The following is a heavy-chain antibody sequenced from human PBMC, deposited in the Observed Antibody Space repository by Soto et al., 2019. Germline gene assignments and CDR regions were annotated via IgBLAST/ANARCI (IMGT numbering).Heavy chain of an antibody. D-gene: IGHD1-26*01. CDR2: IFHSGST. J-gene: IGHJ4*02. V-gene: IGHV4-4*02. CDR1: GGSISSNNW. CDR3: ARVYSGSYSDS. Sequence: QVQLQESGPGLVKPSGTLSLTCAVSGGSISSNNWWSWVRQPPGKGLEWIGEIFHSGSTHYSPSLKRRVTISVDKSKKYFSLNLTSVTAADTAVYDCARVYSGSYSDSWGQGTLVTVSS.